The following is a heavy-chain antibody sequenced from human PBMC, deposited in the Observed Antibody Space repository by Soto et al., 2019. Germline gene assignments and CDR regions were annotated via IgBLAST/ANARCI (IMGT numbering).Heavy chain of an antibody. D-gene: IGHD6-19*01. Sequence: GGSLRLSCVASGFTFSDYGLNWVRQAPGKGLEWVAIAWFDGSVDFYADSVKGRFTISRDNSKNTVYLQMNSLRAEDTAVYYCAKGPGYSSGLTPFDPWGQGTLVTVSS. CDR3: AKGPGYSSGLTPFDP. CDR2: AWFDGSVD. V-gene: IGHV3-33*06. CDR1: GFTFSDYG. J-gene: IGHJ5*02.